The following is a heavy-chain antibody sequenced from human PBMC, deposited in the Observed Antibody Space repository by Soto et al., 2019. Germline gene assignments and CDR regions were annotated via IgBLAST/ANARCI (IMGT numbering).Heavy chain of an antibody. CDR3: ARDGGAATFDY. D-gene: IGHD1-26*01. V-gene: IGHV1-69*13. CDR2: IIPIFGTT. CDR1: GGTFSSYA. Sequence: GASVKVSCKAFGGTFSSYAINWIRQAPGQGLEWMGGIIPIFGTTTYAQRFQARVTITADESTSTAYMELSSLRSEDTALYHCARDGGAATFDYWGQGTLVTVSS. J-gene: IGHJ4*02.